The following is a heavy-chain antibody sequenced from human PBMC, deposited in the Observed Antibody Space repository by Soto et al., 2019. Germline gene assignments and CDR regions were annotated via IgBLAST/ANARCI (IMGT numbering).Heavy chain of an antibody. D-gene: IGHD6-13*01. J-gene: IGHJ6*02. V-gene: IGHV1-69*13. CDR3: ARSDSSSWYMDV. CDR2: IIPIFGTA. Sequence: SVKVSCKASGGTFSSYAISWVRQAPGQGLEWMGGIIPIFGTANYAQKFQGRVAITADESTSTAYMELSSLRSEDTAVYYCARSDSSSWYMDVCGQGSTVTVSS. CDR1: GGTFSSYA.